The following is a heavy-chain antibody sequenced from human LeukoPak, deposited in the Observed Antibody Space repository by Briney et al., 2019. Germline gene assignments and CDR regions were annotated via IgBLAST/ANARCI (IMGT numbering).Heavy chain of an antibody. Sequence: ASVKVSCKASGYTFTSYAMHWVRQAPGQGLEWMGIINPSGGSTSYAQKFQGRVTMTRDMSTSTVYMELSSLRSEDTAVYYCTREARAIVGATKLDYWGQGTLVAVSS. D-gene: IGHD1-26*01. CDR1: GYTFTSYA. V-gene: IGHV1-46*01. J-gene: IGHJ4*02. CDR2: INPSGGST. CDR3: TREARAIVGATKLDY.